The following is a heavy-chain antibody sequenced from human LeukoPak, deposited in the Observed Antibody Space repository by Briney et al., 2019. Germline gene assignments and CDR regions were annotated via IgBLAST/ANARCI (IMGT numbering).Heavy chain of an antibody. CDR2: INSDGSST. D-gene: IGHD7-27*01. V-gene: IGHV3-74*01. CDR1: GFTFSSYW. Sequence: GGSLRLSCAASGFTFSSYWMHWVRQAPGRGLVWVSRINSDGSSTNYADSVKGRFTISRDNAKNTLYLQVKSLRAEDTAVYYCARGPSGWGSLDSWGQGTLVTVSS. CDR3: ARGPSGWGSLDS. J-gene: IGHJ4*02.